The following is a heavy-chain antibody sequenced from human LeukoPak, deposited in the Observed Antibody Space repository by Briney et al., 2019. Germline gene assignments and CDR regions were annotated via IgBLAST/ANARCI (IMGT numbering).Heavy chain of an antibody. V-gene: IGHV1-69*04. J-gene: IGHJ3*02. CDR1: GGTFSSYA. D-gene: IGHD2-21*02. CDR3: ARVSHIVVVTAFDAFDI. Sequence: SVKVSCKASGGTFSSYAISWVRQAPGQGLEWMGRIIPILGIANYAQKFQGRVTITADKSTSTAYMELSSLRSEDTAVYYCARVSHIVVVTAFDAFDIWGQGTMVTVSS. CDR2: IIPILGIA.